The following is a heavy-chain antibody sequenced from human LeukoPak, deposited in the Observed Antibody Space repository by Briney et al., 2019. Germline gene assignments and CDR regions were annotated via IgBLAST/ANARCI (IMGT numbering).Heavy chain of an antibody. Sequence: ASVKVSCKASGYTFTSYYMHWVRQAPGQGLEWMGIINPSGGSTSYAQKFQGRVTMTRDTSTGTVYMELSSLRSEDTAVYYCARVPGPSCSSTSCYEGGMDYWGQGTLVTVSS. D-gene: IGHD2-2*01. CDR3: ARVPGPSCSSTSCYEGGMDY. CDR2: INPSGGST. J-gene: IGHJ4*02. V-gene: IGHV1-46*01. CDR1: GYTFTSYY.